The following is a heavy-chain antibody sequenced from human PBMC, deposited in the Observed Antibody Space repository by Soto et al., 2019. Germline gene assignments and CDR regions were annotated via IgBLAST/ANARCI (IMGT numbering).Heavy chain of an antibody. CDR3: ARDSSSTGPYYYYGMDV. D-gene: IGHD6-6*01. V-gene: IGHV1-18*04. CDR2: ISAYNGNT. CDR1: GYTFTSYG. Sequence: QVQLVQSGAEVKKPGASVKVSCKASGYTFTSYGISWVRQAPGQGLEWMGWISAYNGNTNYAQKLQDRVTMTTDTSTSTAYMELRSLRSDDTAVYYCARDSSSTGPYYYYGMDVWGQGTTVTVSS. J-gene: IGHJ6*02.